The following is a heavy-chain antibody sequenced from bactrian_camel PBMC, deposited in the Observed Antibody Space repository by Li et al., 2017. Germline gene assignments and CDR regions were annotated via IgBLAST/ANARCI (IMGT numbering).Heavy chain of an antibody. Sequence: VQLVESGGGSVQAGGSLRLPCEASGHSISGHCMRWFRQRPGYEREVLGHIDKDGKTVMADSVKGRFTISRDNVRNTVSLQMNSLETEDTAVYYCAAEEAVDETACGRLHWGQGTQVTVS. CDR1: GHSISGHC. CDR3: AAEEAVDETACGRLH. V-gene: IGHV3S53*01. J-gene: IGHJ4*01. D-gene: IGHD1*01. CDR2: IDKDGKT.